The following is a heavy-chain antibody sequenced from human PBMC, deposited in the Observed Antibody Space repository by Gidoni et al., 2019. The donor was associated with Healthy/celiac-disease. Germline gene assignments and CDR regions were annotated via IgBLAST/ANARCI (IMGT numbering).Heavy chain of an antibody. J-gene: IGHJ3*02. CDR1: GFPFGSYS. CDR3: ARGYWGWQLDAFDI. D-gene: IGHD6-6*01. CDR2: ISSSSSYI. V-gene: IGHV3-21*01. Sequence: EVQLVESGGGLVKPGGSLRLSCAASGFPFGSYSMNWVRQAPGKGLEWVSSISSSSSYIYYADSVKGRFTISRDNAKNSLYLQMNSLRAEDTAVYYCARGYWGWQLDAFDIWGQGTMVTVSS.